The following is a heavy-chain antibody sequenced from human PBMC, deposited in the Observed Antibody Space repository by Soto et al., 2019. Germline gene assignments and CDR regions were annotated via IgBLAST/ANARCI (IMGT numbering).Heavy chain of an antibody. CDR3: TTYSGYDLGPPGPDY. CDR2: IVVGSGNT. D-gene: IGHD5-12*01. V-gene: IGHV1-58*01. Sequence: SVKVSCKASGFTFTSSAVQWVRQARGERLEWIGWIVVGSGNTNYAQKFQERVTITRDMSTSTAYMELSSLRSEDTAVYYCTTYSGYDLGPPGPDYWGQGTLVTVSS. CDR1: GFTFTSSA. J-gene: IGHJ4*02.